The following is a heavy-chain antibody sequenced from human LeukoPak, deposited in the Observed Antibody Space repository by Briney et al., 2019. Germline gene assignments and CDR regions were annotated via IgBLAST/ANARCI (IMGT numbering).Heavy chain of an antibody. CDR2: ISGSGGST. V-gene: IGHV3-23*01. D-gene: IGHD5-12*01. CDR1: GFTFSSYA. Sequence: GGSLRLSCAASGFTFSSYAMSWVRQAPGKGLEWVSTISGSGGSTYYADSVKGRFTISRDNSKNTLYLQMNSLRAEDTAVYYCAQGRGYSGYLNDYWGQGTLVTVSS. J-gene: IGHJ4*02. CDR3: AQGRGYSGYLNDY.